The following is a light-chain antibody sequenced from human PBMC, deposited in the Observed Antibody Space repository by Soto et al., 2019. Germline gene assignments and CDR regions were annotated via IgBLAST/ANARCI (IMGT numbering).Light chain of an antibody. CDR2: EGS. CDR3: QRYTTSSWT. Sequence: DIQMTQSPSTLSASVGDRVTITCRASQNIRKGMAWFQQRPGKAPRLLIYEGSTLESGVPTRFSGSGFGTEFTLTINSLQPDDIATYYCQRYTTSSWTFGQGTKVEIK. J-gene: IGKJ1*01. CDR1: QNIRKG. V-gene: IGKV1-5*03.